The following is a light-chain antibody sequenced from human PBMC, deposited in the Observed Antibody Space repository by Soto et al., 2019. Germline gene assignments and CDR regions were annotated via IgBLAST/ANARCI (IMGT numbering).Light chain of an antibody. CDR2: DAS. CDR3: QQRSNWLWT. Sequence: EIVFTQSPATLSLSPGERATLSCRASQSVSSYLAWYQQKPGQAPRLLIYDASNRATGIPARFSGSGSGTDFTLTISSLEPEDFAVYYCQQRSNWLWTFGQGTKVDIK. V-gene: IGKV3-11*01. J-gene: IGKJ1*01. CDR1: QSVSSY.